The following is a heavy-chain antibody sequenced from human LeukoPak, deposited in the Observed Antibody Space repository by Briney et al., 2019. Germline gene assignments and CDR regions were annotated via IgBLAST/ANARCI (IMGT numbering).Heavy chain of an antibody. J-gene: IGHJ4*02. D-gene: IGHD5-18*01. CDR3: AREKKDVDTAMVAFDY. V-gene: IGHV1-2*02. Sequence: ASVKVSCKASGYTFTGYYMHWVRQAPGQGLEWMGWINPNSGGTNHAQKFQGRVTMTRDTSISTAYMELSRLRSDDTAVYYCAREKKDVDTAMVAFDYWGQGTLVTVSS. CDR2: INPNSGGT. CDR1: GYTFTGYY.